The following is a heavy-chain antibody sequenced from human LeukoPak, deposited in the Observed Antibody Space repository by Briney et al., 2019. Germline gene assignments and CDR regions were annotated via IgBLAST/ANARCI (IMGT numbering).Heavy chain of an antibody. CDR3: ARGRLYSSSFCLGY. J-gene: IGHJ4*02. Sequence: GGSLRLSCAASGFTFSSFAMHWVRQAPGKGLEYVSAINGNGGSTFYANSVKGRFTISRDNSKNTLYLQVGSLRAEDTAVYYCARGRLYSSSFCLGYWGQGTLVTVSS. CDR1: GFTFSSFA. D-gene: IGHD6-6*01. V-gene: IGHV3-64*01. CDR2: INGNGGST.